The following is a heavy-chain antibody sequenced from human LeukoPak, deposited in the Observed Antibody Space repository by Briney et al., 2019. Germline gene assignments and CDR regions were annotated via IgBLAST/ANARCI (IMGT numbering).Heavy chain of an antibody. CDR2: IYYSGST. J-gene: IGHJ3*02. Sequence: SETLSLTCTVSGGSISSSSYYWGWIRPPPGKGLEWIGSIYYSGSTYYNPSLKSRVTISVDTSKNQFSLKLSSVTAADTAVYYCATPTGVRLLDAFDIWGQGTMVTVSS. CDR3: ATPTGVRLLDAFDI. D-gene: IGHD4/OR15-4a*01. V-gene: IGHV4-39*01. CDR1: GGSISSSSYY.